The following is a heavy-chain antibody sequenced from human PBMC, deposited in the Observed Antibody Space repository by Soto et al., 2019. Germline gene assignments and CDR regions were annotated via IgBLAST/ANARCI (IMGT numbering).Heavy chain of an antibody. D-gene: IGHD6-19*01. CDR3: ASSPHPWRSGWYEADY. CDR2: IWYDGSNK. Sequence: GGSLRLSCAASGFTFSSYGMHWVRQAPGKGLEWVAVIWYDGSNKYYADSVKGRFTISRDNSKNTLYLQMNSLRAEDTAVYYCASSPHPWRSGWYEADYWGQGTLVTVSS. J-gene: IGHJ4*02. V-gene: IGHV3-33*01. CDR1: GFTFSSYG.